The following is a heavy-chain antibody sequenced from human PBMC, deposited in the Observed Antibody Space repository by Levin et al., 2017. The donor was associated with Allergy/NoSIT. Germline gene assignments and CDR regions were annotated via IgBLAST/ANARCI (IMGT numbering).Heavy chain of an antibody. CDR1: GGSFSGYY. Sequence: PSETLSLTCAVYGGSFSGYYWSWIRQPPGKGLEWIGEINHSGSTNYNPSLKSRVTISVDTSKNQFSLKLSSVTAADTAVYYCARGGLYGLNYWGQGTLVTVSS. J-gene: IGHJ4*02. V-gene: IGHV4-34*01. D-gene: IGHD3-10*01. CDR3: ARGGLYGLNY. CDR2: INHSGST.